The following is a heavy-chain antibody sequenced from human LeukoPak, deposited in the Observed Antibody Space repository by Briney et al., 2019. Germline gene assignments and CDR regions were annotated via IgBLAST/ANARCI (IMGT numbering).Heavy chain of an antibody. Sequence: SETLSLTCTVSGGSISTSNYYWGWIRQPPGKGLEWIGNIFYSGSTYYSPSLRSRVTISLDTSRNQFSLKLNSVTAADTAVYYCARRRKGLFFGSTMSWFDPWGQGTLVTVSS. CDR2: IFYSGST. CDR3: ARRRKGLFFGSTMSWFDP. CDR1: GGSISTSNYY. J-gene: IGHJ5*02. D-gene: IGHD2-2*01. V-gene: IGHV4-39*01.